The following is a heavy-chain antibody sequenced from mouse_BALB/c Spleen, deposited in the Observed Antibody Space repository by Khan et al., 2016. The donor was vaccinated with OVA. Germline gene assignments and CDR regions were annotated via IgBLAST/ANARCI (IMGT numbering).Heavy chain of an antibody. CDR3: ASHLTGSFAY. Sequence: DVHLVESGGDLVKPGGSLKLSCAASGFTFSSYSMSWVRQTPDKRLEWVATISSGADYTYYPDSVKGRFIISRDNAKNTLYLQMSSLKSEVTAMYYCASHLTGSFAYWGQGTLVTVSA. V-gene: IGHV5-6*01. D-gene: IGHD4-1*01. CDR1: GFTFSSYS. CDR2: ISSGADYT. J-gene: IGHJ3*01.